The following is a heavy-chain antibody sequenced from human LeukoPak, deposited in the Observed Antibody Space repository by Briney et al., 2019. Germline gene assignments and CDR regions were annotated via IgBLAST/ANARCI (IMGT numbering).Heavy chain of an antibody. CDR2: INPTVGST. J-gene: IGHJ4*02. CDR3: ARVRDYGYLDY. V-gene: IGHV1-46*01. D-gene: IGHD5-18*01. CDR1: GYSFTSYY. Sequence: ASVKVSCKASGYSFTSYYIHWVRQAPGQGLEWLGLINPTVGSTNYAQNFQDRLTMARDTSTSTGYLGLSSLRSDDTAVYYCARVRDYGYLDYWGQGTLVPVSS.